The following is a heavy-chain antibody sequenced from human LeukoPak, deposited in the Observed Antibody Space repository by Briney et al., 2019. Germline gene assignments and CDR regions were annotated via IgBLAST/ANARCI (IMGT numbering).Heavy chain of an antibody. Sequence: GGSLRLSCAASGFTFSSYGMRWVRQAPGKGLEWVAFIRYDGSNKYYADSVKGRFTISRDNSKNTLYLQMNSLRAEDTAVYYCAKGGGYDFWSGYYQFGDYWGQGTLVTVSS. CDR1: GFTFSSYG. D-gene: IGHD3-3*01. CDR3: AKGGGYDFWSGYYQFGDY. V-gene: IGHV3-30*02. CDR2: IRYDGSNK. J-gene: IGHJ4*02.